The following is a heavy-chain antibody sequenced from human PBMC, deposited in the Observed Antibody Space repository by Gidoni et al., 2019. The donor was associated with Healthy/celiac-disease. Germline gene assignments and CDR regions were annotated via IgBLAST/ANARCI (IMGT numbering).Heavy chain of an antibody. J-gene: IGHJ6*02. V-gene: IGHV3-23*04. CDR1: GFTFSSYA. D-gene: IGHD5-18*01. CDR2: ISGSGGST. Sequence: EVQLVESGGGLVQPGGSLRLSCAASGFTFSSYAMSWVHPAPGKGLEWVSAISGSGGSTYYADSVKGRFTISRDNSKNTLYLQMNSLRAEDTAVYYCAKDCGGGSSWIQLWNKPPAENYGMDVWGQGTTVTVSS. CDR3: AKDCGGGSSWIQLWNKPPAENYGMDV.